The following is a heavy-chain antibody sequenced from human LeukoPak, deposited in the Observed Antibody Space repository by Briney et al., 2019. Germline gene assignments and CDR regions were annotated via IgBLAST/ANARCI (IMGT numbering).Heavy chain of an antibody. CDR3: AKAPTTTRSPYYYDSSGYYRFDY. Sequence: GGSLRLSCAASGFTFSSYAMSWVRQAPGKGLEWVSGISASGGSTYYADSVRGRFTISRDNSKNTLYLQMNSLRAEDTAVYYCAKAPTTTRSPYYYDSSGYYRFDYWGQGTLVTVSS. CDR2: ISASGGST. V-gene: IGHV3-23*01. CDR1: GFTFSSYA. D-gene: IGHD3-22*01. J-gene: IGHJ4*02.